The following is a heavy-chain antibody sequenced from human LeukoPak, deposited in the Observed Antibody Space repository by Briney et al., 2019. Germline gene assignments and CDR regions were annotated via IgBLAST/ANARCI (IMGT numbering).Heavy chain of an antibody. CDR1: GYTFTSYD. D-gene: IGHD1-26*01. J-gene: IGHJ4*02. Sequence: ASVKVSCKASGYTFTSYDINWVRQATGQGLEWMGWMNPNSGNTGYAQKFQGRVTMTRNTSISTAYMELSSLRSEDTAVYYCARGLRIVGATPIGYWGQGTLVTVSS. V-gene: IGHV1-8*01. CDR2: MNPNSGNT. CDR3: ARGLRIVGATPIGY.